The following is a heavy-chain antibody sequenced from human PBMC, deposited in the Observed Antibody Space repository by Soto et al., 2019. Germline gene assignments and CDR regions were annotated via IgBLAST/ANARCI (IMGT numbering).Heavy chain of an antibody. V-gene: IGHV4-30-2*01. D-gene: IGHD5-18*01. CDR3: ARGDGYVDTAFGY. Sequence: PSETLSLTCAVSGGSISSGGYSWSWIRQPPGKGLEWIGYIYHSGSTYYNPSLKSRVTISVDRSKNQFSLKLSSVTAADTAVYFCARGDGYVDTAFGYWGQGTLVTVSS. J-gene: IGHJ4*02. CDR1: GGSISSGGYS. CDR2: IYHSGST.